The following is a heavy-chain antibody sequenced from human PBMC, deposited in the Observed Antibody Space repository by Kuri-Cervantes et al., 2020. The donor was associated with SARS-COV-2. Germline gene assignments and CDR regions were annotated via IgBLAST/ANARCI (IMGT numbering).Heavy chain of an antibody. V-gene: IGHV2-5*02. D-gene: IGHD6-19*01. Sequence: SGPTLVKPTQTLTLTCTFSGFSLSTSGVGVGWIRQPPGKALEWLALIYWDDDKRYSPSLKSRLTITKDTSKNQVVLTMTNMDPVDTATYYCARLRRQWLPNDAFDIWGQRTMVTVSS. J-gene: IGHJ3*02. CDR1: GFSLSTSGVG. CDR2: IYWDDDK. CDR3: ARLRRQWLPNDAFDI.